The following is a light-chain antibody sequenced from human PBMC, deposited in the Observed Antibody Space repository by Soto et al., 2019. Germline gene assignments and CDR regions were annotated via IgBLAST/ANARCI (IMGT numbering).Light chain of an antibody. J-gene: IGLJ2*01. CDR3: NSYLTSNVLV. Sequence: QSGLTQPPSASGSPGQAVTICCTGTRDDVGGYNYVSWYQQHPGKAPKLLIYEVNKRPSGVPARFSGSKSGNTASLTVSGLQAEAEAVYYSNSYLTSNVLVFGGGTKLTVL. CDR2: EVN. CDR1: RDDVGGYNY. V-gene: IGLV2-8*01.